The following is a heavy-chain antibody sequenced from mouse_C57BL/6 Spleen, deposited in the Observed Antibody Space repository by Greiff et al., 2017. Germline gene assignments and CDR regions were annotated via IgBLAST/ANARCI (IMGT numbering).Heavy chain of an antibody. CDR2: IYPGDGDT. Sequence: VQLQQSGPELVKPGASVKISCKASGYAFSSSWMNWVKQRPGKGLEWIGRIYPGDGDTNYNGKFKGKATLTADKSSSTASMHLSSRPSEDSAVYFCARGTWYFAVWGTGTTVTVSS. V-gene: IGHV1-82*01. CDR3: ARGTWYFAV. J-gene: IGHJ1*03. CDR1: GYAFSSSW. D-gene: IGHD3-3*01.